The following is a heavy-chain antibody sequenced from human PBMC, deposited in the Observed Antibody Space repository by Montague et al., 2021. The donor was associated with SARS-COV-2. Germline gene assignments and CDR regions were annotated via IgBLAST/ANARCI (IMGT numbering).Heavy chain of an antibody. CDR1: GFSLSTSGMC. CDR3: PRTYYDTLTGRAYGMDV. CDR2: IDWDDDK. J-gene: IGHJ6*02. Sequence: PALVKPTQTLTLTCTFSGFSLSTSGMCVSWIRQPPGKALEWLARIDWDDDKYYSTSLKTRLTISKNTSKNQVVLTMTNMDPVDTATYYCPRTYYDTLTGRAYGMDVWGQGTTVTVSS. D-gene: IGHD3-9*01. V-gene: IGHV2-70*11.